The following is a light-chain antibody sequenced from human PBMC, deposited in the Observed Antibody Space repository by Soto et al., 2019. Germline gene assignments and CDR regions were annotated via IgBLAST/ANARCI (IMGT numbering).Light chain of an antibody. CDR2: DAS. Sequence: EIVLTHSPGTLSLSPGDRATLSCRASQTVSDSHVAWYQQKPGQAPRLLIYDASWRVTGIPDRFSGSGSGTDFTLNISRLEPEDFEVYFCQQFGGSPPTFGQGTKVDIK. CDR1: QTVSDSH. V-gene: IGKV3-20*01. J-gene: IGKJ1*01. CDR3: QQFGGSPPT.